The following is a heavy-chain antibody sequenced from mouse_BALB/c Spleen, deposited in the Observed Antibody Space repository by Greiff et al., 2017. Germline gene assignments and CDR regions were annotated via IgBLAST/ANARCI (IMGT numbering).Heavy chain of an antibody. CDR2: IYPGNSDT. CDR1: GYTFASYW. Sequence: EVQLQQSGTVLARPGASVKMSCKASGYTFASYWMHWVKQRPGQGLEWIGAIYPGNSDTSYNQKFKGKAKLTAVTSTSTAYMELSSLTNEDSAVYYCTRGGLYYDFPDDWGQGTTLTVSS. V-gene: IGHV1-5*01. J-gene: IGHJ2*01. CDR3: TRGGLYYDFPDD. D-gene: IGHD2-4*01.